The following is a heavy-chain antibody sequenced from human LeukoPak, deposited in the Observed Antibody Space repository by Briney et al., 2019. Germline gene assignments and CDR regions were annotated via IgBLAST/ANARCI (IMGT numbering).Heavy chain of an antibody. CDR2: IIGSGRST. CDR3: AKEMTTPYY. J-gene: IGHJ4*02. Sequence: SGGSLRLSCAASGFTFSNYAMNWVRQAPGKGLERVSAIIGSGRSTFYADSVKGRFTISRDNSKNTLYLQMNSLRAEDTAVYYCAKEMTTPYYWGQGTLVTVSS. CDR1: GFTFSNYA. D-gene: IGHD4-17*01. V-gene: IGHV3-23*01.